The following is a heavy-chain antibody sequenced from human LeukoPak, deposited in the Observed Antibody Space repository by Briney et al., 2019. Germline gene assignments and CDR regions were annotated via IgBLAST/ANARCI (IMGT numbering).Heavy chain of an antibody. CDR2: INPNSGGT. J-gene: IGHJ5*02. D-gene: IGHD3-3*01. CDR1: GYTFTGYH. Sequence: ASVKVSCKASGYTFTGYHMHWVRQAPGQGLEWMGWINPNSGGTNYAQKFQGRVTMTRDTSISTAYMELSRLRSDDTAVYYCAREFTDFWSGYYPRGNWFDPWGQGTLVTVSS. CDR3: AREFTDFWSGYYPRGNWFDP. V-gene: IGHV1-2*02.